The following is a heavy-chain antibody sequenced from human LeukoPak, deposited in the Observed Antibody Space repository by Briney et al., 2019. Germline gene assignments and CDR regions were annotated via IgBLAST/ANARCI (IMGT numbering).Heavy chain of an antibody. CDR1: GFTFSSYG. D-gene: IGHD1-26*01. V-gene: IGHV3-33*01. J-gene: IGHJ4*02. CDR2: IWYDGSNK. Sequence: PGRSLRLSCAASGFTFSSYGMHWVRQAPGKGLEWVAVIWYDGSNKYYADFVKGRFTISRDNSKNTLYLQMNSLRAEDTAVYYCAGAVGATNYWGQGTLVTVSS. CDR3: AGAVGATNY.